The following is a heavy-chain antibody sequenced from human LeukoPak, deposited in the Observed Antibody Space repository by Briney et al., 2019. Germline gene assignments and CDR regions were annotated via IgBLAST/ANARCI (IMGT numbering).Heavy chain of an antibody. CDR1: GYTFTSYD. Sequence: ASVKVSCKASGYTFTSYDINWVRQAPGQGLEWMGIINPSGGSTSYAQKFQGRVTMTRDTSTSTVYMELSSLRSEDTAVYYCARDPGSGSYHAGYYFDYWGQGTLVTVSS. CDR2: INPSGGST. V-gene: IGHV1-46*01. J-gene: IGHJ4*02. D-gene: IGHD3-10*01. CDR3: ARDPGSGSYHAGYYFDY.